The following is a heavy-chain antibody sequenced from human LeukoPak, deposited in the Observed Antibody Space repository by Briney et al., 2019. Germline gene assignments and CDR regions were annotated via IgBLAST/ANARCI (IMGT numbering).Heavy chain of an antibody. D-gene: IGHD5-18*01. V-gene: IGHV1-2*02. CDR1: GYTFTGYY. CDR2: INPNSGGT. Sequence: AASVKVSCKASGYTFTGYYMHWVRQAPGQGLEWMGWINPNSGGTNYAQKFQGRVTMTRDTSISTAYMELSRLRSDDTAVYYCASSFAMVNYYYYYMDVWGKGTTVTVSS. J-gene: IGHJ6*03. CDR3: ASSFAMVNYYYYYMDV.